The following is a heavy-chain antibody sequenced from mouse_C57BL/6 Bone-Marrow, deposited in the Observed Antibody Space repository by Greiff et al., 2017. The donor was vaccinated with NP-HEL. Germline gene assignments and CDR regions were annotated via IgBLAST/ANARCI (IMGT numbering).Heavy chain of an antibody. Sequence: VQLKESGPELVKPGASVKISCKASGYSFTGYYMNWVKQSPEKSLEWIGEINPSTGGTTYNQKFKAKATLTVDKSSSTAYMQLKSLTSEDSAVYYCARPLYYYGSSYGDAMDYWGQGTSVTVSS. CDR2: INPSTGGT. CDR3: ARPLYYYGSSYGDAMDY. CDR1: GYSFTGYY. J-gene: IGHJ4*01. D-gene: IGHD1-1*01. V-gene: IGHV1-42*01.